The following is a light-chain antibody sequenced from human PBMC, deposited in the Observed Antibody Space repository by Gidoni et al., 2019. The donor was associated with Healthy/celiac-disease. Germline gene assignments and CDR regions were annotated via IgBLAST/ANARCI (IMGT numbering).Light chain of an antibody. CDR3: QSYDSSNLWV. J-gene: IGLJ3*02. CDR1: SGSIASNY. CDR2: EDN. Sequence: NFMLPHPHPLSYSPGKTVTISCTRSSGSIASNYVQWYQQRPGSAPTTVIYEDNQRPSGVPDRFSGSIDSSSNSASLTISGLKTEDEADYYCQSYDSSNLWVFGGGTKLTVL. V-gene: IGLV6-57*04.